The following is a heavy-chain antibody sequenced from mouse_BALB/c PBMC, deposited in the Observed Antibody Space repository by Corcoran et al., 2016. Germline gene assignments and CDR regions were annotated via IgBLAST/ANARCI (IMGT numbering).Heavy chain of an antibody. D-gene: IGHD1-1*01. CDR3: ARDYYGSSYRFAN. Sequence: QVQLQQSGAELVRPGTSVKISCKASGYAFTNYWLGWVKQRPGHGLEWIGDIYPGSGNTYYNEKFKGKATLTADKSSSTAYMQLSSLTSEDSAVYFCARDYYGSSYRFANWGQGTLVTVSA. V-gene: IGHV1-63*01. J-gene: IGHJ3*01. CDR2: IYPGSGNT. CDR1: GYAFTNYW.